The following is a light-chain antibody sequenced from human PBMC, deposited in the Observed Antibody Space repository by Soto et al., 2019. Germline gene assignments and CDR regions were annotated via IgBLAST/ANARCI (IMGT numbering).Light chain of an antibody. V-gene: IGLV4-69*01. Sequence: QPVLTQSPSASASLGASVKLTCTLSSGHSSYGIAWHQQHPEKGPRPLMKLNSDGSHSKGDGIPDRFSGSSAGAERDLTISCLQSEDEADYYCHPWGTGTVVFGGGTKLTVL. CDR2: LNSDGSH. CDR1: SGHSSYG. CDR3: HPWGTGTVV. J-gene: IGLJ2*01.